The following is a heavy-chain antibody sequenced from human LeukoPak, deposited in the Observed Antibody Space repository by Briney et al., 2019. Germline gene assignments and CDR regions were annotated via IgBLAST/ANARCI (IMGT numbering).Heavy chain of an antibody. D-gene: IGHD5-18*01. J-gene: IGHJ4*02. CDR3: ARASRGYSYGYIDY. CDR2: IFPKSGAT. CDR1: GYTFTDSY. Sequence: ASVKVSCKASGYTFTDSYIHWVRQAPGQGLEWMGWIFPKSGATNYAQKFQVRVTMTRDTSISTAYMELSRLRYDDTAVYYCARASRGYSYGYIDYWGQGTLVTVSS. V-gene: IGHV1-2*02.